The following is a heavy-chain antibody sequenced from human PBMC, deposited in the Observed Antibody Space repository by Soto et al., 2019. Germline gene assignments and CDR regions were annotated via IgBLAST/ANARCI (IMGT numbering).Heavy chain of an antibody. J-gene: IGHJ6*02. CDR3: ARGGVTTIPYYYYGMDV. CDR1: GGTFSSYA. Sequence: ASVKVSCKASGGTFSSYAISWVRQAPGQGLEWMGGIIPIFGTANYAQKLQGRVTMTTDTSTSTAYMELRSLRSDDTAVYYCARGGVTTIPYYYYGMDVWGQGTTVTVSS. D-gene: IGHD4-4*01. CDR2: IIPIFGTA. V-gene: IGHV1-69*05.